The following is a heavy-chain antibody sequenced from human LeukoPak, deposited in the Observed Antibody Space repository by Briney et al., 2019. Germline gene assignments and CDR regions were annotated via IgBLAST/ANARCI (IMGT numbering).Heavy chain of an antibody. V-gene: IGHV3-49*03. D-gene: IGHD5-12*01. CDR2: IRSKAYGGTT. CDR1: GFTFGDYA. CDR3: TRNGVGGYELRAFDY. J-gene: IGHJ4*02. Sequence: PGGSLRLSCTASGFTFGDYAMSWFRQAPGKGLEWVGFIRSKAYGGTTEYAASVKGRFTISRDDSKSIAYLQMNSLKTEDTAVYYCTRNGVGGYELRAFDYWGQGTLVTVSS.